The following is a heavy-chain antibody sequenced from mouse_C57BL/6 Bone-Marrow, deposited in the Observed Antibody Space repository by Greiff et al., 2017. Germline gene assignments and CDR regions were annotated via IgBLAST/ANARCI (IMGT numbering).Heavy chain of an antibody. J-gene: IGHJ3*01. D-gene: IGHD2-4*01. CDR2: ISSGGSYT. CDR3: ARTGVYYDASWFAY. CDR1: GFTFSSYG. V-gene: IGHV5-6*01. Sequence: EVKLVESGGDLVKPGGSLKLSCAASGFTFSSYGMSWVRQTPDKRLEWVATISSGGSYTYYPDSVKGRFTISSDNAKNTLYLQMSSLKSEDTAMYYCARTGVYYDASWFAYWGQGTLVTVSA.